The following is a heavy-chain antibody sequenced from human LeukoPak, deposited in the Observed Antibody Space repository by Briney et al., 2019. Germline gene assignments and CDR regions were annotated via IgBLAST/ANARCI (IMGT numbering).Heavy chain of an antibody. CDR2: IYYSGST. CDR3: ARLPRVDYFDY. J-gene: IGHJ4*02. V-gene: IGHV4-39*01. Sequence: SETLSLTXTVSGGSIGSSRYFWGWIRQPPGKGLEWIGSIYYSGSTYYNPSLKSRVTISVDTSTNQFSLRLSSVTAAGTAEYYCARLPRVDYFDYWGQGTLVTVSS. CDR1: GGSIGSSRYF.